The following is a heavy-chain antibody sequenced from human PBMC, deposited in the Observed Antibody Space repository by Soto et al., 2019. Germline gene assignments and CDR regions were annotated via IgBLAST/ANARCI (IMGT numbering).Heavy chain of an antibody. D-gene: IGHD3-22*01. J-gene: IGHJ4*02. Sequence: GASVQVSCKASGYTFTSYAMHWVRQAPGQRLEWMGWINAGNGNTKYSQKFQGRVTITRDTSASTAYMELSSLRSEDTAVYYCAATYYYDSSGYYWFLGFDYWGQGTLVTVSS. CDR2: INAGNGNT. CDR3: AATYYYDSSGYYWFLGFDY. V-gene: IGHV1-3*01. CDR1: GYTFTSYA.